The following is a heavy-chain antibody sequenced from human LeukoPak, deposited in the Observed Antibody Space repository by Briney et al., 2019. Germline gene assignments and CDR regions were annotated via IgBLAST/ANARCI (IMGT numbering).Heavy chain of an antibody. J-gene: IGHJ6*02. CDR1: GFTFDDYA. D-gene: IGHD5-12*01. Sequence: GGFLRLSCAASGFTFDDYAMHWVRQAPGKGLEWVSLISWDGGSTYYADSVKGRFTISRDNSKNSLYLQMNSLRAEDTALYYCAKVIGWLRSYYYYGMDVWGQGTTVTVSS. CDR3: AKVIGWLRSYYYYGMDV. CDR2: ISWDGGST. V-gene: IGHV3-43D*03.